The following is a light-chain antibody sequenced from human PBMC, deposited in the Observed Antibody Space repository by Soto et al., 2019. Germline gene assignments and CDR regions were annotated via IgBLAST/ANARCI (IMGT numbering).Light chain of an antibody. CDR1: QGISRY. V-gene: IGKV1-9*01. J-gene: IGKJ5*01. CDR2: AVS. Sequence: IQLTQSPSSLSASVGDRVTITCRASQGISRYLAWYQQKPGKAPKLLIYAVSTLRSGVPSRFGGGGSGTDFTLTISSLPPEDFASYYCQQLNSYPITFGQGTRLEIK. CDR3: QQLNSYPIT.